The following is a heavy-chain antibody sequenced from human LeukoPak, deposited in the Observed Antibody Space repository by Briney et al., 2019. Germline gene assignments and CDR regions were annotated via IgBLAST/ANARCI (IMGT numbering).Heavy chain of an antibody. J-gene: IGHJ2*01. D-gene: IGHD1-26*01. CDR3: ARDPGLKGSYWYFDL. Sequence: ASVKVSCKASGYTFTSYGISWVRQAPGQGLEWMGWINPNSGGSNYVQKFQGRVTMTRDTSISTAYMELSRLRSDDTAVYYCARDPGLKGSYWYFDLWGRGTLVTVSS. CDR2: INPNSGGS. CDR1: GYTFTSYG. V-gene: IGHV1-2*02.